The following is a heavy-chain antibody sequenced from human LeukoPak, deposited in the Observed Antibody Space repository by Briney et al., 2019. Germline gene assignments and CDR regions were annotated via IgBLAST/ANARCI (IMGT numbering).Heavy chain of an antibody. CDR3: ARGYYSSSYYYYYYMDV. J-gene: IGHJ6*03. D-gene: IGHD6-6*01. Sequence: SETLSLTCAVSGGSISSSNWWSWVRQPPGKGLEWIGEIYHRGSTNYNPSLKSRVTISVDTSKNQFSLKLSSVTAADTAVYYCARGYYSSSYYYYYYMDVWGKGTTVTVSS. CDR2: IYHRGST. CDR1: GGSISSSNW. V-gene: IGHV4-4*02.